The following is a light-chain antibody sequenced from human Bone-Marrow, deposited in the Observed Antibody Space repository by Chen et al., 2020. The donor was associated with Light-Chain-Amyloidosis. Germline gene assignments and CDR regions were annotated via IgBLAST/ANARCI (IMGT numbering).Light chain of an antibody. Sequence: SYVLTQPSSVSVAPGQTATIACGGNNIGSTSVHWYQQTPGQAPLLVVYDDSDRPSGIPERLSGSNCGNTATLTSSRVEAGEEADYYCQVWDRSSDRPVFGGGTKLTVL. V-gene: IGLV3-21*02. CDR3: QVWDRSSDRPV. CDR1: NIGSTS. CDR2: DDS. J-gene: IGLJ3*02.